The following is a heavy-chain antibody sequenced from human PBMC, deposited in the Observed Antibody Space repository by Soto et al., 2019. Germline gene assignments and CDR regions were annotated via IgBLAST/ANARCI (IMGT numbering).Heavy chain of an antibody. J-gene: IGHJ5*02. CDR3: ARVRWFGELLFGSWFDP. Sequence: SETLSLTCTVSGGSISSSSYYWGWIRHPPGKGLEWIGSIYYSGSTYYNPSLKSRVTISVDTSKNQFSLKLSSVTAADTAVYYCARVRWFGELLFGSWFDPWGQGTLVTVSS. CDR1: GGSISSSSYY. D-gene: IGHD3-10*01. CDR2: IYYSGST. V-gene: IGHV4-39*01.